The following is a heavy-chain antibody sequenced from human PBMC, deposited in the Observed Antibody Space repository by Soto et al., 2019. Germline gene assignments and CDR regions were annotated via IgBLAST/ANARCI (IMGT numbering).Heavy chain of an antibody. CDR2: ISSSGDTK. J-gene: IGHJ4*02. D-gene: IGHD6-13*01. CDR3: AKPLSLYSSSYLDY. CDR1: GFSFSDYY. V-gene: IGHV3-11*01. Sequence: PVGSRRISCAASGFSFSDYYMSWIRQAPGKGLEWVSYISSSGDTKLYAESVKGRFTISRDNARNSLHLEMNSLRAEDTAVYYCAKPLSLYSSSYLDYWAQGTLVTVSS.